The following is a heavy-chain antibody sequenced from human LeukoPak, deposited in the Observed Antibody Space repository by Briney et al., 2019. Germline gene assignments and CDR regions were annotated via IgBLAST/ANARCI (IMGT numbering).Heavy chain of an antibody. Sequence: SETLSLTCTVSGGSISSSSYYWGWIRQPAGKGLEWIGRIYTSGSTNYNPSLKSRVTMSVDTSKNQFSLKLSSVTAADTAVYYCARGSTSSGYGVFDHWGLGTLVTVSS. CDR2: IYTSGST. D-gene: IGHD5-12*01. V-gene: IGHV4-61*02. CDR1: GGSISSSSYY. J-gene: IGHJ4*02. CDR3: ARGSTSSGYGVFDH.